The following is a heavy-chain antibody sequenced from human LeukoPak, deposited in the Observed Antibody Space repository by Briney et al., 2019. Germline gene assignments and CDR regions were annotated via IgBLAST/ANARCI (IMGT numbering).Heavy chain of an antibody. V-gene: IGHV4-61*02. Sequence: PSETLSLTCTVSGGSISSGSYYWSWIRQPAGKGLEWIGRIYTSGSTNYNPSLKSRVTISVDTSKNQFSLKLSSVTAADTAVYYCARHVHSSGWSDNYYYGMDVWGQGTTVTVSS. D-gene: IGHD6-19*01. CDR1: GGSISSGSYY. CDR3: ARHVHSSGWSDNYYYGMDV. CDR2: IYTSGST. J-gene: IGHJ6*02.